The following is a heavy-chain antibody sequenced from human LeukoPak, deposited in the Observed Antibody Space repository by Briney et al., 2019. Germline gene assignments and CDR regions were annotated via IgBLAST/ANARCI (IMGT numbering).Heavy chain of an antibody. J-gene: IGHJ4*02. CDR1: GGTFSSYT. V-gene: IGHV1-69*02. CDR3: AIGLYGSGVVFDY. Sequence: SVKVSCKASGGTFSSYTISWVRQAPGQGLEWMGRIIPILGIANYAQKFQGRVTITADESTSTAYMELSSLRSEDTAVYYCAIGLYGSGVVFDYWGQGTLVTVSS. D-gene: IGHD3-10*01. CDR2: IIPILGIA.